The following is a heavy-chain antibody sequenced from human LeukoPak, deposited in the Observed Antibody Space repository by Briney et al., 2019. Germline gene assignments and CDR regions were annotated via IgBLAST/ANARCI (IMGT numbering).Heavy chain of an antibody. CDR3: ARTGSSWYHPGDY. V-gene: IGHV4-39*01. CDR2: IYYSGST. D-gene: IGHD6-13*01. CDR1: GGSISSSSYY. Sequence: SETLSLTCTVSGGSISSSSYYWGWIRQPPGKGLEWIGSIYYSGSTYYNPSLKSRVTISVDTSKNQFSLKLSSVTAAGTAVYYCARTGSSWYHPGDYWGQGTLVTVSS. J-gene: IGHJ4*02.